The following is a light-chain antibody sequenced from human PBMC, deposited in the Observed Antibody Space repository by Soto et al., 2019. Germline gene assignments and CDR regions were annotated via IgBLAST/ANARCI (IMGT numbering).Light chain of an antibody. CDR2: GAS. CDR1: QSVGSSY. V-gene: IGKV3-20*01. CDR3: QHYGSSRT. Sequence: EIVLTQSPGTLSLSPGERATLSCRASQSVGSSYLAWYQQKPGQAPRLLIYGASSRDTGDQDRFSGSGYGTAFTLTISRLEPEAFAVYYCQHYGSSRTFGQGTQVDIK. J-gene: IGKJ1*01.